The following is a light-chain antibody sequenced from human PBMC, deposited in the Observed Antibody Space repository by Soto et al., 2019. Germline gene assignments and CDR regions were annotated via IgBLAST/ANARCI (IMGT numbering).Light chain of an antibody. Sequence: SVLTQPASVSGSPGQSITISCTGNSSDVFGYNYVSWYQQHPGKAPKFMIYDVSNRPSGVSNRFSGSKSGNTASLTISGLQAEDEADYYCSSYTTSNTRQIVFGTGTKVTVL. CDR3: SSYTTSNTRQIV. CDR2: DVS. V-gene: IGLV2-14*01. J-gene: IGLJ1*01. CDR1: SSDVFGYNY.